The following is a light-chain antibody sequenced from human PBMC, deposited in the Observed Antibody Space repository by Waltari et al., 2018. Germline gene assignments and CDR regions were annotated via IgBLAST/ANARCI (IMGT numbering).Light chain of an antibody. CDR3: SSYTTSSAPGV. Sequence: QSALTQPASVSGSPGQSITISCSGTDSDVGAYDFVSWYQQHPGKAPHLIIYEVSNRPSGISNRFSASKSGNTAAVTISGLQAEDEADYYCSSYTTSSAPGVFGTGTRVTVL. CDR2: EVS. J-gene: IGLJ1*01. V-gene: IGLV2-14*01. CDR1: DSDVGAYDF.